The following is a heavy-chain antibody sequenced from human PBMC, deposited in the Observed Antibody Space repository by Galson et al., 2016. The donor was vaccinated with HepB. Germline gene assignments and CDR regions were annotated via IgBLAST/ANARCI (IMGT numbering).Heavy chain of an antibody. CDR3: AKAGPSGIRYQDDWFDY. Sequence: SLRLSCAASGFTFSRYAMTWVRQAPGKGLEWVSGLSGSGAHTYYADSVKGRFTISRDTSKNTLYLQMNSLRVEDTAVYYCAKAGPSGIRYQDDWFDYWGQGTLVTVSS. CDR2: LSGSGAHT. CDR1: GFTFSRYA. V-gene: IGHV3-23*01. D-gene: IGHD2-21*01. J-gene: IGHJ4*02.